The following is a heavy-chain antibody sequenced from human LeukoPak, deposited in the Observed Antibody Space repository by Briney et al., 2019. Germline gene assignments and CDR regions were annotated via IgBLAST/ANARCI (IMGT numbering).Heavy chain of an antibody. CDR2: IIPIFGTA. D-gene: IGHD4-23*01. CDR3: AGDYGGNLPFDY. J-gene: IGHJ4*02. CDR1: GGTFSSYA. Sequence: GASVKVSCKASGGTFSSYAISWVRQAPGQGLEWMGGIIPIFGTANYAQKFQGRVTITADESTSTACMELSSLRSEDTAVYYCAGDYGGNLPFDYWGQGTLVTVSS. V-gene: IGHV1-69*13.